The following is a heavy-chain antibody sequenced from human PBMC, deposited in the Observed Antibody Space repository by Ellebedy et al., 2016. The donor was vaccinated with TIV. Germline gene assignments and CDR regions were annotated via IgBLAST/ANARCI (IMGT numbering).Heavy chain of an antibody. CDR2: IDNSGRT. V-gene: IGHV4-31*03. CDR3: ARYRSGIVVVPAHYGMDV. CDR1: GGSITSGGYF. Sequence: SETLSLXXTVSGGSITSGGYFWSWIRQHPAKGLEWIGYIDNSGRTYYNPSLKSRVTISVDTSKNQFSLKLSSVTAADTAVYYCARYRSGIVVVPAHYGMDVWGQGTTVTVSS. D-gene: IGHD2-2*01. J-gene: IGHJ6*02.